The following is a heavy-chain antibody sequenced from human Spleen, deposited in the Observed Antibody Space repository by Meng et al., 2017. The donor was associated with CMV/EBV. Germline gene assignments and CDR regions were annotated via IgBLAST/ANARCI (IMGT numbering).Heavy chain of an antibody. CDR3: ARDVVPAATDAFDI. J-gene: IGHJ3*02. Sequence: GESLKISCAASGFTFSYYWMHWVRQIPDKGLVWVSRIKSDGSKTEYADSVRGRFTISRDNAKNSLYLQMNSLRAEDTAVYYRARDVVPAATDAFDIWGQGTMVTVSS. CDR1: GFTFSYYW. D-gene: IGHD2-2*01. CDR2: IKSDGSKT. V-gene: IGHV3-74*03.